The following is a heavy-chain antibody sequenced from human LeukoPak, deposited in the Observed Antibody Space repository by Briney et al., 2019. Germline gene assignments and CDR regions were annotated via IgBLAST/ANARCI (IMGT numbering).Heavy chain of an antibody. CDR1: GYTFTGYY. CDR2: INTISGGT. Sequence: GASVKVSCKASGYTFTGYYLHWVRQAPGQGLEWMGWINTISGGTNSPQKFQGRVSMTRDTSLTTAYMGLSSLTSDDTALYFCARTFDTYYLSGLDYWGQGTLVTVSS. V-gene: IGHV1-2*02. D-gene: IGHD3-10*01. J-gene: IGHJ4*02. CDR3: ARTFDTYYLSGLDY.